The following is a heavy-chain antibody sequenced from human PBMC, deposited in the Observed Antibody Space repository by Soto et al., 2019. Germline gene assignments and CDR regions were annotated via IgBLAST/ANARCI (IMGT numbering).Heavy chain of an antibody. Sequence: GGSLRLSCAASGFTVSSHYMSWVRQAPGKGLEWVSIIYGGGSTSYADSVKGRFTISRDISKNTLYLQMNALRAEDTAVYYCARDANNSSAFDYWGQGTLVTVSS. CDR1: GFTVSSHY. CDR3: ARDANNSSAFDY. J-gene: IGHJ4*02. CDR2: IYGGGST. V-gene: IGHV3-53*01. D-gene: IGHD6-6*01.